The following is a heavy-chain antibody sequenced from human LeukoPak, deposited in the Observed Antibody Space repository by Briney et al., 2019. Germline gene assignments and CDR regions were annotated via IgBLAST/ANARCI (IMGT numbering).Heavy chain of an antibody. Sequence: PGGSLRLSCAASGFTFSSYSMNWVRQAPGKGLEWVSYITTSSDTIYYADSVKGRFTISRDNAKNSLYLQMNSLRAEDTAVYYCARVGYSGGSCYLYYYYMDVWGKGTTVTVSS. CDR3: ARVGYSGGSCYLYYYYMDV. D-gene: IGHD2-15*01. J-gene: IGHJ6*03. V-gene: IGHV3-48*01. CDR1: GFTFSSYS. CDR2: ITTSSDTI.